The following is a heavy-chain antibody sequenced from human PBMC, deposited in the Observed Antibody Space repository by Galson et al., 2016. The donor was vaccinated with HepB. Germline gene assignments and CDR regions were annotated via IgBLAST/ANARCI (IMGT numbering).Heavy chain of an antibody. J-gene: IGHJ4*02. Sequence: SLRLSCAASGLTFSSYWMSWVRQAPGKGLEWISYITSSGGLSYYADSMEGRFTISRDNAKNSVYLQINSLRAEDTAVYYCASRGFYGSLDNWGQGTLVTVSS. CDR3: ASRGFYGSLDN. D-gene: IGHD6-25*01. V-gene: IGHV3-11*01. CDR2: ITSSGGLS. CDR1: GLTFSSYW.